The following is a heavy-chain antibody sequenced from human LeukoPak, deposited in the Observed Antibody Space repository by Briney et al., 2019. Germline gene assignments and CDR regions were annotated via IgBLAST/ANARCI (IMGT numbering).Heavy chain of an antibody. CDR2: IYYSGST. CDR3: ARVGSGYDSNLYYFDY. CDR1: GGSISSSSYC. V-gene: IGHV4-39*07. Sequence: SETLSLTCTVSGGSISSSSYCWGWIRQPPGKGLEWIGSIYYSGSTYYNPSLKSRVTISVDTSKNQFSLKLSSVTAADTAVYYCARVGSGYDSNLYYFDYWGQGTLVTVSS. J-gene: IGHJ4*02. D-gene: IGHD5-12*01.